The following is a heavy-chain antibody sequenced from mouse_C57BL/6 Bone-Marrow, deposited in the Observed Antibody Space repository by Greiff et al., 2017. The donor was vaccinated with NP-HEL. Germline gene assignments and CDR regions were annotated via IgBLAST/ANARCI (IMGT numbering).Heavy chain of an antibody. CDR1: GFTFSSYG. D-gene: IGHD2-14*01. CDR3: ARRYAGGAMDY. Sequence: EVKLLESGGDLVKPGGSLKLSCAASGFTFSSYGMSWVRQTPDKRLEWVATISSGGSYTYYPGSVQGRFTISRDNAKNTLYLQMSSLKSEDTAMYYCARRYAGGAMDYWGQGTSVTVSS. J-gene: IGHJ4*01. CDR2: ISSGGSYT. V-gene: IGHV5-6*02.